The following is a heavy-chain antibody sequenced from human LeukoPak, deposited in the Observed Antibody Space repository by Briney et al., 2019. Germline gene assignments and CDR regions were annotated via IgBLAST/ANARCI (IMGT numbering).Heavy chain of an antibody. CDR3: TRVVVVTAIPTHVDY. D-gene: IGHD2-21*02. Sequence: GRSLRLSCTASGFTFGDYAMSWVRQAPGKGLEWVGFIRSKAYGGTPEYAASVKGRFTISRDDSKSIAYLQMNSLKTEDTAVYYCTRVVVVTAIPTHVDYWGQGTLVTVSS. CDR2: IRSKAYGGTP. V-gene: IGHV3-49*04. J-gene: IGHJ4*02. CDR1: GFTFGDYA.